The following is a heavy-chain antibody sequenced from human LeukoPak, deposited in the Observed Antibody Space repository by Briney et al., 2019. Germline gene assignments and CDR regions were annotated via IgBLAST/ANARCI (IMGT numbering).Heavy chain of an antibody. CDR2: INPNSGGT. CDR3: ARSIAVAGTVADY. CDR1: GYTLTGYY. V-gene: IGHV1-2*02. J-gene: IGHJ4*02. Sequence: VASVKVSCKASGYTLTGYYMHWVRQAPGQGLEWMGWINPNSGGTNYAQKFQGRATMTRDTSISTAYMELSRLRSDDTAVYYCARSIAVAGTVADYWGQGTLVTVSS. D-gene: IGHD6-19*01.